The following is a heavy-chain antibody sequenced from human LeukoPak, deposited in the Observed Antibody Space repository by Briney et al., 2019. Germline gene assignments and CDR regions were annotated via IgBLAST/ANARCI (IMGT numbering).Heavy chain of an antibody. CDR3: ARARTGFDL. V-gene: IGHV4-31*11. CDR1: GGSISSGGYS. J-gene: IGHJ5*02. D-gene: IGHD1-1*01. CDR2: GYFRGNT. Sequence: PSQTLSLTCAVSGGSISSGGYSWSWIRQPPGKGLEWIGYGYFRGNTFYNPSLKGRVTISVDTSNNHFSLQLNSVTAADTAVYYCARARTGFDLWGQGALVTVSS.